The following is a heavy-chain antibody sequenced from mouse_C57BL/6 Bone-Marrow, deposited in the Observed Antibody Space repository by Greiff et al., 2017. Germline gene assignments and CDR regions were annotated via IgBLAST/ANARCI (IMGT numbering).Heavy chain of an antibody. CDR3: ARRKMAFDY. CDR2: IHPNSGST. V-gene: IGHV1-64*01. D-gene: IGHD2-3*01. CDR1: GYTFTSYW. J-gene: IGHJ2*01. Sequence: QVHVKQPGAELVKPGASVKLSCKASGYTFTSYWMHWVKQRPGQGLEWIGMIHPNSGSTNYNEKFKSKATLTVDKSSSTAYMQLSSLTSEDSAVYYCARRKMAFDYWGQGTTLTVSS.